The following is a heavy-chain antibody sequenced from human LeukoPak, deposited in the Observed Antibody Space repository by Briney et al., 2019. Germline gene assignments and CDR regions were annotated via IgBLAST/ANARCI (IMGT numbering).Heavy chain of an antibody. CDR2: MRYDGSNK. CDR1: GFTFSSYG. J-gene: IGHJ4*02. D-gene: IGHD6-13*01. V-gene: IGHV3-30*02. CDR3: STSPSFGSSWYQFNY. Sequence: GGSLRLSCAASGFTFSSYGMHWVRQAPGKGLEWVAFMRYDGSNKYYADSVKGRFTISRDNSQNTLYLQMNTLRAEDTAVYYCSTSPSFGSSWYQFNYWGQGALVIVSS.